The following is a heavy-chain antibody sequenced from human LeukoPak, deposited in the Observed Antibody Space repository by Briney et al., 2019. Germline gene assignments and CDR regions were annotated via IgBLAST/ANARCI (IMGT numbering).Heavy chain of an antibody. V-gene: IGHV3-30*02. CDR1: GFIFSDYY. J-gene: IGHJ4*02. Sequence: GGSLRLSCAASGFIFSDYYMSWIRQAPGKGLEWVAFIRYDGSNKYYADSVKGRFTISRDNSKNTLYLQMNSLRAEDTAVYYCAKEGDGYRRWGGGYFDYWGQGTLVTVSS. CDR2: IRYDGSNK. CDR3: AKEGDGYRRWGGGYFDY. D-gene: IGHD5-24*01.